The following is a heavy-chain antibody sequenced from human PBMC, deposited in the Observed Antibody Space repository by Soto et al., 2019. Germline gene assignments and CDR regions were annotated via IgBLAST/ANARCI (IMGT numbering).Heavy chain of an antibody. D-gene: IGHD6-6*01. J-gene: IGHJ3*02. V-gene: IGHV4-31*03. Sequence: SETPSLPCTVSGGSISSGGYYWSWIRQHPGKGLEWIGYIYYSGSTYYNPSLKSRVTISVDTSKNQFSLKLSSVTAADTAVYYCARRGQLAPPDAFDIWGQGTMVTVSS. CDR2: IYYSGST. CDR1: GGSISSGGYY. CDR3: ARRGQLAPPDAFDI.